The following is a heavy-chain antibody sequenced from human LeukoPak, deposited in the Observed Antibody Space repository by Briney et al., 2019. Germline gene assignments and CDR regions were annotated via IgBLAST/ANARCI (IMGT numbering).Heavy chain of an antibody. CDR3: ARRVVAATPNWFDP. J-gene: IGHJ5*02. CDR1: GDSISSYY. CDR2: IYYSGST. D-gene: IGHD2-15*01. V-gene: IGHV4-59*01. Sequence: PSETLPLTCTVSGDSISSYYWSWIRQPPGKGLEWIGYIYYSGSTNYNPSLKSRVTISVDTSKNQFSLKLSPVTAADTAVYYCARRVVAATPNWFDPWGQGTLVTDSS.